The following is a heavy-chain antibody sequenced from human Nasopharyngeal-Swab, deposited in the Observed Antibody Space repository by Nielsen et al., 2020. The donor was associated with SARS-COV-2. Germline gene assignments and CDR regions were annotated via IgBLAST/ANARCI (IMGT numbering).Heavy chain of an antibody. CDR3: ARLVAVAGGGGGGADY. D-gene: IGHD6-19*01. J-gene: IGHJ4*02. Sequence: GGSLRLSCKGSGYSFTSYWIGWVRQMPGKGLEWMGIIYPGDSDTRYSPSFQGQVTISADKSISTAYLQWSSLKASDTAMYYCARLVAVAGGGGGGADYRGQGTLVTVSS. CDR1: GYSFTSYW. CDR2: IYPGDSDT. V-gene: IGHV5-51*01.